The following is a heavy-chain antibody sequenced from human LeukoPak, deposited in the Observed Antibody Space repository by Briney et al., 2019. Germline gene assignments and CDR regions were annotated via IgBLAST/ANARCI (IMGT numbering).Heavy chain of an antibody. D-gene: IGHD2-8*01. CDR3: ARAQWGVYFDY. V-gene: IGHV3-53*01. Sequence: GGSLRLSCAASGFTVSSNYMSWVRQAPGKGLEWVSAIYSGGSTYYADSVKGRFTISRDNSKNTLYLQMNSLRAEDTAVYYCARAQWGVYFDYWGQGTLVTVSS. CDR1: GFTVSSNY. CDR2: IYSGGST. J-gene: IGHJ4*02.